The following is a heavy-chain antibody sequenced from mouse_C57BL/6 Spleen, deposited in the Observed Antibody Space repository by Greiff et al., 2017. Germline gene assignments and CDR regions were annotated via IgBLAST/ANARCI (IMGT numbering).Heavy chain of an antibody. V-gene: IGHV1-76*01. CDR3: ASGLRRGDYYAMDY. J-gene: IGHJ4*01. CDR2: IYPGSGNT. Sequence: QVQLQQSGAELVRPGASVKLSCKASGYTFTDYYINWVKQRPGQGLEWIARIYPGSGNTSYKEKFKGKATLTAEKSSSTAYMQLSSLTSEDSAVFFCASGLRRGDYYAMDYWGQGTSVTVSS. CDR1: GYTFTDYY. D-gene: IGHD2-2*01.